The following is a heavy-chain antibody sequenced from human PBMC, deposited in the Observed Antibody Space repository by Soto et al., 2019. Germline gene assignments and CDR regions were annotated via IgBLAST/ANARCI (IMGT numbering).Heavy chain of an antibody. CDR1: GFTFSSYA. V-gene: IGHV3-23*01. CDR2: ISRSGVST. J-gene: IGHJ4*02. Sequence: EVQLLESGGGLVQPGGSLRLSCAASGFTFSSYAMTWVRQAPGKGLEWVSTISRSGVSTYYRDSVKGRFTISRDNSKNTVYLQMNSLRAEDTAGYYCAKTDKFNPQSSGWANRFDYWGQGTLVTVSS. D-gene: IGHD6-19*01. CDR3: AKTDKFNPQSSGWANRFDY.